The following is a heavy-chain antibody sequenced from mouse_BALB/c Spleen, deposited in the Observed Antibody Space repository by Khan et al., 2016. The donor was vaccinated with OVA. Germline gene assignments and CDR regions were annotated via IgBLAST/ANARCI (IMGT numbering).Heavy chain of an antibody. CDR3: ARVGYNGTMDC. CDR1: GFTFTNYG. D-gene: IGHD2-14*01. J-gene: IGHJ4*01. Sequence: QIQLVQSGPELKKPGETVQISCKTSGFTFTNYGMNWVKRAPGKGLKWMGWINTYTGEPTFADDFKGRFAFSLETSASTAYLQINRLTNEDTATYFCARVGYNGTMDCWGQGTSVTVSS. CDR2: INTYTGEP. V-gene: IGHV9-3-1*01.